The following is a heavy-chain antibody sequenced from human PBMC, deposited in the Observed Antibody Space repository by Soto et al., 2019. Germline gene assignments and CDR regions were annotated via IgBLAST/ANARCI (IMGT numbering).Heavy chain of an antibody. J-gene: IGHJ3*01. D-gene: IGHD3-9*01. Sequence: QVQLQESGPGLVKPSQTLSLTCTVSGGSISSGDSYWSWIRQTPGKGLEWIGYIYYSGTTYYNPSLKSRVTISRDTSKRQFSLKLSSVTAADTAVYYCARRYGPRAFDFWGQGTMVTVSS. V-gene: IGHV4-30-4*01. CDR3: ARRYGPRAFDF. CDR1: GGSISSGDSY. CDR2: IYYSGTT.